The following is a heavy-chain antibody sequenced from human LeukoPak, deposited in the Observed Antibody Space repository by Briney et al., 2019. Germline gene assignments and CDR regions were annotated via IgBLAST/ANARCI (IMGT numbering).Heavy chain of an antibody. CDR2: IDHSGST. Sequence: SETLSLTCAVYGGSFSGYYWSWIRQPPGKGLEWIGEIDHSGSTNYNPSLKSRVTISVDTSKNQFSLKLTSVTAADTAVYYCARQTGSGLFILPGGQGTLVTVSS. J-gene: IGHJ4*02. CDR3: ARQTGSGLFILP. D-gene: IGHD3/OR15-3a*01. CDR1: GGSFSGYY. V-gene: IGHV4-34*01.